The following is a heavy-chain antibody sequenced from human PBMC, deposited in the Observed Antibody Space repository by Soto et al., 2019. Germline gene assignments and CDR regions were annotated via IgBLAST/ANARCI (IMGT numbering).Heavy chain of an antibody. CDR1: RFTFSSYG. CDR3: AKDGGYSGYVFAY. J-gene: IGHJ4*02. D-gene: IGHD5-12*01. Sequence: QVQLVESGGGVVQPGRSLRLSCAASRFTFSSYGMHWVRQAPGKGLEWVAVISYDGSNKYYADSVKGRFTISRDNSKNTLYLQMNSLRAEDTAVYYCAKDGGYSGYVFAYWGQGTLVTVSS. V-gene: IGHV3-30*18. CDR2: ISYDGSNK.